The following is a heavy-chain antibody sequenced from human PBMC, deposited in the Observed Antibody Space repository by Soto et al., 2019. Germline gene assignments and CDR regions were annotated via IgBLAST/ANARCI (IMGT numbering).Heavy chain of an antibody. D-gene: IGHD2-15*01. Sequence: QVQLVQSGAEVKKPGASVKVSCKASGYTFTGYYMHWVRQAPGQGLEWMGWINPNSGGTNYAQKFQGWVTMTRDTSFSTAYMGLSRLSSDDTAVYYCSRGDIVVVVVVPCYGMDVWGQGTTVTVSS. J-gene: IGHJ6*02. CDR2: INPNSGGT. CDR1: GYTFTGYY. CDR3: SRGDIVVVVVVPCYGMDV. V-gene: IGHV1-2*04.